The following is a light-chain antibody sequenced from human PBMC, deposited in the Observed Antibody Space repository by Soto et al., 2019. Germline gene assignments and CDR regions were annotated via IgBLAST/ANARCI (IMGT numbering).Light chain of an antibody. CDR3: GTWDKSLSAGV. CDR2: EVT. CDR1: SSDVGGYNF. V-gene: IGLV2-14*03. J-gene: IGLJ3*02. Sequence: QSVLTQTASVSGSPGQSITISCTGTSSDVGGYNFVSWYQQHPGKAPKLIIHEVTNRPSGVSGRFSGSKSGNTAFLTISGLQAEDEAVYYCGTWDKSLSAGVFGGGTKLTVL.